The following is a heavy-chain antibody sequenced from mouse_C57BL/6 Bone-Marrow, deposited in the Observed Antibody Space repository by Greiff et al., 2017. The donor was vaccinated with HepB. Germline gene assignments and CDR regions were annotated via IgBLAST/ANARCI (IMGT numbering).Heavy chain of an antibody. CDR2: ISYDGSN. J-gene: IGHJ2*01. D-gene: IGHD4-1*01. V-gene: IGHV3-6*01. Sequence: EVQLQESGPGLVKPSQSLSLSCSVTGYSITSGYYWYWIRQFPGNKLEWMGYISYDGSNNYNPSLKNRITITRDTSKNQFFLKLNSVTTEDTATYYCAREEGLTGTDFDYWGQGTTLTVSS. CDR3: AREEGLTGTDFDY. CDR1: GYSITSGYY.